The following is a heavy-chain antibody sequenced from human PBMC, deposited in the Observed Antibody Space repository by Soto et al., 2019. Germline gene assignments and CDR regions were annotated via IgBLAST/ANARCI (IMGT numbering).Heavy chain of an antibody. CDR2: IYYSGST. CDR3: ATEKRGSYVKWFDP. J-gene: IGHJ5*02. CDR1: GGSISSGGYY. V-gene: IGHV4-31*03. Sequence: SETLSLTCTVSGGSISSGGYYWSWIRQHPGKGLEWIGYIYYSGSTYYNPSLKSRVTISVDTSKNQFSLKLSSVTAADTAVYYCATEKRGSYVKWFDPWGQGTLVTVSS. D-gene: IGHD1-26*01.